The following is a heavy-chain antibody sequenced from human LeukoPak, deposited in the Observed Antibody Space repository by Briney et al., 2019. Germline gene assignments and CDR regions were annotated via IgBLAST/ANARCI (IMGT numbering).Heavy chain of an antibody. V-gene: IGHV1-2*02. CDR1: GYTFTGYY. D-gene: IGHD5-12*01. CDR2: INPNST. J-gene: IGHJ6*03. CDR3: ATDSGYDQKYYYYMDV. Sequence: ASVKVSCKASGYTFTGYYMHWVRQAPGQGLEWMGWINPNSTNYAQQFQGRVTMTRDTSISTAYMELSRLRSDDTAVYYCATDSGYDQKYYYYMDVWGKGTTVTVSS.